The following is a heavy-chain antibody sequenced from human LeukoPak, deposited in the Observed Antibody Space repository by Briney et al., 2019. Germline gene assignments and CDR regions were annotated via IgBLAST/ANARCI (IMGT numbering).Heavy chain of an antibody. Sequence: ASVKVSYKASGGTFSSYAISWVRQAPGQGLEWMGRIIPILGIANYAQKFQGRVTITADKSTSTAYMELSSLRSEDTAVYYCARASRIIAAAGTVGNWFDPWGQGTLVTVSS. CDR1: GGTFSSYA. J-gene: IGHJ5*02. D-gene: IGHD6-13*01. V-gene: IGHV1-69*04. CDR2: IIPILGIA. CDR3: ARASRIIAAAGTVGNWFDP.